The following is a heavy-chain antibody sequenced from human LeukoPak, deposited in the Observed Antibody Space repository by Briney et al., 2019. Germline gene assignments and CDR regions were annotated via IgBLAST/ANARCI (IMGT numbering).Heavy chain of an antibody. D-gene: IGHD5-18*01. CDR3: AKVISEIHTYGPFDY. CDR1: GFAFSSYG. CDR2: ISGSGGST. V-gene: IGHV3-23*01. J-gene: IGHJ4*02. Sequence: GGSLRLSCAASGFAFSSYGMSWVRQAPGKGLEWVSGISGSGGSTYYADSVKGRFTISRDNSKNTLYLQMNSLRAEDTAVYYCAKVISEIHTYGPFDYWGQGTLVTVSS.